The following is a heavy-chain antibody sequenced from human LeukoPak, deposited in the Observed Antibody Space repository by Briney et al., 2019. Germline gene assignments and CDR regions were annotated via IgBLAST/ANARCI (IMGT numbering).Heavy chain of an antibody. V-gene: IGHV4-59*08. CDR2: IYYSGCT. Sequence: SETLSLTCTVSGGSISSYYWSWIRQPPGKGLEWIGYIYYSGCTNYNPSLKSRVTISVDTSKNQFSLKLSSVTAADTAVYYCARHEDTAMGVDYWGQGTLVTVSS. D-gene: IGHD5-18*01. CDR1: GGSISSYY. J-gene: IGHJ4*02. CDR3: ARHEDTAMGVDY.